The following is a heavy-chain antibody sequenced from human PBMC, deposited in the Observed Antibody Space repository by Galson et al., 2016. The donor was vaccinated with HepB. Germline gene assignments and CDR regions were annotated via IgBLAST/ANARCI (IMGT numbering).Heavy chain of an antibody. CDR1: GFTFSDYA. CDR3: AKERLAISAIGYFDY. Sequence: SLRLSCAASGFTFSDYAMSWVRQAPGKGLEWVSDISGGGTNTNYADSVKGRFTVSRDNSKNMLYMEMNSLRAEDTAIYYRAKERLAISAIGYFDYWGQGTLVAVSS. D-gene: IGHD3-3*01. V-gene: IGHV3-23*01. CDR2: ISGGGTNT. J-gene: IGHJ4*02.